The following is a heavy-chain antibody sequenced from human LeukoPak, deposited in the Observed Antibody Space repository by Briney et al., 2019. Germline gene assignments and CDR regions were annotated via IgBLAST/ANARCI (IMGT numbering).Heavy chain of an antibody. CDR1: GGSISSSIYY. Sequence: SETLSLTCTVSGGSISSSIYYWGWIRQPPGKGLEWIGSIYHSGNTYYNPSLKSRVTISADTSKNQFSLKLTSVTAADTAVYYCARDPAYRHDFWSGYYGYYFDYWGQGTLVTVSS. J-gene: IGHJ4*02. V-gene: IGHV4-39*07. CDR2: IYHSGNT. CDR3: ARDPAYRHDFWSGYYGYYFDY. D-gene: IGHD3-3*01.